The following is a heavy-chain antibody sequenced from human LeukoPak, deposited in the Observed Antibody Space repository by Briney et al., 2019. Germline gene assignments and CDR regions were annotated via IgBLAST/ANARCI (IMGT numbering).Heavy chain of an antibody. CDR2: IKQDRSEK. D-gene: IGHD6-13*01. V-gene: IGHV3-7*01. Sequence: GGSLRLSCAASGFTFSTYWMNWVRQAPGKGLEWVANIKQDRSEKYYVDSVKGRFTISRDNAKKSLYLQMNSLRGEDTAVYYCAGIAAAGDFDYWGQGTLVTVSS. CDR1: GFTFSTYW. CDR3: AGIAAAGDFDY. J-gene: IGHJ4*02.